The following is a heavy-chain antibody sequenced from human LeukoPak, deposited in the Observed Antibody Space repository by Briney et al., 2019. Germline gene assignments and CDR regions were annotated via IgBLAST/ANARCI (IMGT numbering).Heavy chain of an antibody. V-gene: IGHV4-59*12. J-gene: IGHJ3*02. CDR2: IYYSGST. Sequence: SETLSLTCTVSGGSISSYYWSWIRQPPGKGLEWIGYIYYSGSTNYNPSLKSRVTISVDTSKNQFSLKLSSVTAADTAVYYCAREAGLTLGGSEGYDIDAFDIWGQGTMVTVSS. D-gene: IGHD3-9*01. CDR3: AREAGLTLGGSEGYDIDAFDI. CDR1: GGSISSYY.